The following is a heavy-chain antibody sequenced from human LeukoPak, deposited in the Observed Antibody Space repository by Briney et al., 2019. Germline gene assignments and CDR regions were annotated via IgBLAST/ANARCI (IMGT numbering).Heavy chain of an antibody. J-gene: IGHJ4*02. D-gene: IGHD2-8*01. V-gene: IGHV4-30-2*01. CDR2: IYHSGST. CDR3: ARVGVYCTNGVCYHTSRPALYYFDY. CDR1: GGSISSGGYY. Sequence: SQTLSLTCTVSGGSISSGGYYWSWIRQPPGKGLEWIGYIYHSGSTYYNPSLKSRVTISVDRSKNQFSLKLSSVTAADTAVYYCARVGVYCTNGVCYHTSRPALYYFDYWGQGILVTVSS.